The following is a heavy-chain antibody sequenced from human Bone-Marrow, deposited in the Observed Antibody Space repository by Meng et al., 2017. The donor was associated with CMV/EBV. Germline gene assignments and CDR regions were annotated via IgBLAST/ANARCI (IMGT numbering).Heavy chain of an antibody. J-gene: IGHJ5*02. CDR2: IYYSGST. CDR1: GGSISSSSYY. V-gene: IGHV4-39*07. Sequence: SETLSLTCTVSGGSISSSSYYWGWIRRPPGKGLEWIGSIYYSGSTYYNPSLKSRVTISVDTSKNQFSLKLTSVTAADTAVYYCARVWGYCSSTSCYLSRFDPWGQGTLVTVSS. CDR3: ARVWGYCSSTSCYLSRFDP. D-gene: IGHD2-2*01.